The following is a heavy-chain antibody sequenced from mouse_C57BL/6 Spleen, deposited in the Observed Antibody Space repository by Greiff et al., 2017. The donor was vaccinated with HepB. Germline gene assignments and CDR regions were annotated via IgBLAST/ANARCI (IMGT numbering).Heavy chain of an antibody. D-gene: IGHD1-1*01. Sequence: VQLQQSGAELVKPGASVKISCKASGYAFSSYWMNWVKQRPGKGLEWIGQIYPGDGDTNYNGKFKGKATLTADKSSSTAYMQLSSLTSEDSAVYFCARSSDYYGSSDYFDYWGQGTTLTVSS. J-gene: IGHJ2*01. V-gene: IGHV1-80*01. CDR3: ARSSDYYGSSDYFDY. CDR1: GYAFSSYW. CDR2: IYPGDGDT.